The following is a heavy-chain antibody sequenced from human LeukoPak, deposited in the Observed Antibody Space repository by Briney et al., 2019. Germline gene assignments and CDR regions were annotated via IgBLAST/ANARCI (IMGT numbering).Heavy chain of an antibody. CDR3: ARVGDDPPPHAFDI. J-gene: IGHJ3*02. V-gene: IGHV4-31*03. Sequence: SETLSLTCTVSGGSISSGGYYWSWIRQHPGKGLEWIGYIYYSGSTYYNPSLKSRVTISVDTSKNQFSLKLSSVTAADTAVYYCARVGDDPPPHAFDIWGQGTMVTVSS. CDR2: IYYSGST. CDR1: GGSISSGGYY. D-gene: IGHD3-10*01.